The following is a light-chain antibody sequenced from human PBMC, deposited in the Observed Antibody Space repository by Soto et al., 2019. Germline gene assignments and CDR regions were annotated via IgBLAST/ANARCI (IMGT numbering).Light chain of an antibody. CDR1: SSDVGGYGF. CDR2: EVS. V-gene: IGLV2-8*01. CDR3: SSYADSNNYV. J-gene: IGLJ1*01. Sequence: QSALTQPPSASGSPGQSVTISCTGSSSDVGGYGFVSWYQLHPGEAPKLMIYEVSKRPAGVPDRFSGSKSGTTASLPVSGLQANDEADYYCSSYADSNNYVFGTGTKVTVL.